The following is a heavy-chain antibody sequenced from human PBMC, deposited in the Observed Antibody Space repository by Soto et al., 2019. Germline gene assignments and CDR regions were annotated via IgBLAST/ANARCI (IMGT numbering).Heavy chain of an antibody. D-gene: IGHD6-19*01. V-gene: IGHV3-30*18. CDR3: AKDDRVWSSGWYDPIDY. CDR1: GFTFSSYG. Sequence: QVQLVESGGGVVQPGRSLRLSCAASGFTFSSYGMHWVRQAPGKGLEWVAVISYDGSNKYYADSVKGRFTISRDNSKNTLYLQMNSLRAEDTAVYYCAKDDRVWSSGWYDPIDYWGQGTLVTVSS. J-gene: IGHJ4*02. CDR2: ISYDGSNK.